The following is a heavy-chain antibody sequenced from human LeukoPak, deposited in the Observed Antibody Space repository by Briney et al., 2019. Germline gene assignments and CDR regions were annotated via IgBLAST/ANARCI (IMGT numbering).Heavy chain of an antibody. J-gene: IGHJ5*02. CDR1: GGPITSSSYY. CDR2: IYYSGST. CDR3: AREYSYGQENWFDP. D-gene: IGHD5-18*01. Sequence: SETLSLTCTVPGGPITSSSYYWGWIRRPPGKGLDWFGSIYYSGSTYYNPSLKSRVTISVDTSKNQFSLKLSSVTAADTAVYYCAREYSYGQENWFDPWGQGTPVTVSS. V-gene: IGHV4-39*07.